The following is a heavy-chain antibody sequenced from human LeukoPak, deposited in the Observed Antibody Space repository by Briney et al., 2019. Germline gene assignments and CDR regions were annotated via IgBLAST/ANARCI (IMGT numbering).Heavy chain of an antibody. D-gene: IGHD4-17*01. CDR3: ASGGPTRGTTDY. CDR2: LRKDATYS. CDR1: GFPYSSYG. Sequence: PGGSLRLSCAASGFPYSSYGTDWVSQTPDKGLQWVAYLRKDATYSNYADSVRGRFTISRDNSKNTLDLQMSSLRVEDTAVYYCASGGPTRGTTDYWGQGTLVTVSS. V-gene: IGHV3-30*02. J-gene: IGHJ4*02.